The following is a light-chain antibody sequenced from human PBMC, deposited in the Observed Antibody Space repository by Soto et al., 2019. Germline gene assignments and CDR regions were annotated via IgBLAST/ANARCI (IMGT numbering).Light chain of an antibody. CDR1: HNDIGTYDY. CDR2: GVT. CDR3: SSFTSNRIYV. V-gene: IGLV2-14*03. J-gene: IGLJ1*01. Sequence: QSALTQPTSVSGSPGQSITISCTGNHNDIGTYDYVSWYQQHPGRAPRLLIHGVTTRPSGISGRFSASKSGLTASLTISGLQPEDEVDYYCSSFTSNRIYVFGPGTKLTVL.